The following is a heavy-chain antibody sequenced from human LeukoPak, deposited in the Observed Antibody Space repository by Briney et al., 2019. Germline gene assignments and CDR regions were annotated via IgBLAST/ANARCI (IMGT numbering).Heavy chain of an antibody. V-gene: IGHV3-23*01. Sequence: PGGSLRLSCAASGFTFSSYAMSWVRQAPGKGLEWVSAISGSGGSTYYADSVKGRFTISRDNSKNTLYLQMNSLRAEDTAVYYCAKDRRVSGSYYDPQYYFDYWGQGTLVTVSP. CDR2: ISGSGGST. CDR1: GFTFSSYA. CDR3: AKDRRVSGSYYDPQYYFDY. D-gene: IGHD1-26*01. J-gene: IGHJ4*02.